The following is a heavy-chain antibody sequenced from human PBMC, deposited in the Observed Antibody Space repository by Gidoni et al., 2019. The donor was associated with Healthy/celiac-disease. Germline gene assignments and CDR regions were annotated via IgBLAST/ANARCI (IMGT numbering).Heavy chain of an antibody. CDR2: SYYSGST. CDR3: AMITFGGVIVDY. CDR1: GGSISSGGYY. J-gene: IGHJ4*02. Sequence: QVQLQESGPGLVKPSPTLSLTCTVSGGSISSGGYYWSWIRQHPGKGLEWIGYSYYSGSTYYNPSLKSRVTISVDTSKNQFSLKLSSVTAADTAVYYCAMITFGGVIVDYWGQGTLVTVSS. D-gene: IGHD3-16*02. V-gene: IGHV4-31*03.